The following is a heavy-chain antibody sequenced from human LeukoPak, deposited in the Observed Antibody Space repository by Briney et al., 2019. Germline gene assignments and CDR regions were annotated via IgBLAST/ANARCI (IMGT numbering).Heavy chain of an antibody. CDR1: GYTFTSYD. V-gene: IGHV1-8*01. CDR2: MNPNSGNT. J-gene: IGHJ4*02. CDR3: AKDWGAYYPTYFDY. Sequence: ASVKVSCKASGYTFTSYDINWVRQATGQGLEWMGWMNPNSGNTGYAQKFQGRVTMTRNTSISTAYMGLSSLRSEDTAVYYCAKDWGAYYPTYFDYWGQGTLVTVSS. D-gene: IGHD3-10*01.